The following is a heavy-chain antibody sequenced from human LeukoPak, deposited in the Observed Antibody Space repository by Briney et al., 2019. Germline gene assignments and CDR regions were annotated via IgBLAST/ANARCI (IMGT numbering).Heavy chain of an antibody. Sequence: SVKVSCKAFGGTFSSFAISWVRQAPGQGLEWMGGIIPIFGTANYAQKFQGRVTITTDESTSTAYMELSSLRSEDTAVYYCARGQQLVSFDCWGQGTLVTVSS. CDR2: IIPIFGTA. V-gene: IGHV1-69*05. D-gene: IGHD6-6*01. J-gene: IGHJ4*02. CDR3: ARGQQLVSFDC. CDR1: GGTFSSFA.